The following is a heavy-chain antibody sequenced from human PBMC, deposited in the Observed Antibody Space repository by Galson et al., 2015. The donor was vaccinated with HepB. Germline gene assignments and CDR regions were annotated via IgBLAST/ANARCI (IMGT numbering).Heavy chain of an antibody. J-gene: IGHJ5*02. Sequence: SLRLSCAASGFTFSRYGMHWVRQAPGKGLEWVALIWYDGSNKYYADSVKGRFTISRDNSKNTLYLQMNSLRAEDTAVYYCARESGSYSWFDPWGQGILVTVSS. D-gene: IGHD1-26*01. CDR1: GFTFSRYG. CDR3: ARESGSYSWFDP. CDR2: IWYDGSNK. V-gene: IGHV3-33*01.